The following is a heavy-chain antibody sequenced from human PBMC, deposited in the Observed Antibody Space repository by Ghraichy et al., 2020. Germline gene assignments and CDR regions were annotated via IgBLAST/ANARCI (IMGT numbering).Heavy chain of an antibody. D-gene: IGHD2/OR15-2a*01. J-gene: IGHJ5*01. CDR3: ARGLSVNWFES. V-gene: IGHV3-74*03. CDR2: INSDGSNT. Sequence: GGSLRLSCAASGFTFSSYWMHWVRLDPGKGLVCVSRINSDGSNTAYADSVKGRFTISRDNAKNTLFLQMNSLRADDTAVYYCARGLSVNWFESWGQGTLFPIPS. CDR1: GFTFSSYW.